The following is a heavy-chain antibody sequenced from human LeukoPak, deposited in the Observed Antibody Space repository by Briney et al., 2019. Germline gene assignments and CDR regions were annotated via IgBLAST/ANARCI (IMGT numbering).Heavy chain of an antibody. J-gene: IGHJ6*02. CDR3: ARYDFWSRSGPYHYYYGMDV. Sequence: ASVKVSCKASGYTFTSYGISWVRQAPGQGLEWMGWISAYNGNTNYSQKLQGRVTMTTETSTSTAYMELRSLRSDGTAVYSCARYDFWSRSGPYHYYYGMDVWGQGTTVTVSS. CDR2: ISAYNGNT. D-gene: IGHD3-3*01. V-gene: IGHV1-18*01. CDR1: GYTFTSYG.